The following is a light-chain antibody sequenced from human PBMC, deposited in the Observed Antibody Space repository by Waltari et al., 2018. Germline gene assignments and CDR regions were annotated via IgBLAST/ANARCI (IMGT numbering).Light chain of an antibody. CDR3: HQYNGYSGWT. CDR1: QSISSW. Sequence: DIQMTQSPSTLSASVGDRVTNTCRASQSISSWLAWYQHKSGKAPKLLIYDASNLDSGVPSRFSGSGAGTEFTLTISSLQPDDFATYYCHQYNGYSGWTFGQGTKVEIK. J-gene: IGKJ1*01. CDR2: DAS. V-gene: IGKV1-5*01.